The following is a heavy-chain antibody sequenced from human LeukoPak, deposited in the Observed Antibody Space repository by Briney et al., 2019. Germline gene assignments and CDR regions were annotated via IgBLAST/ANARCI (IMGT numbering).Heavy chain of an antibody. V-gene: IGHV3-7*01. CDR2: IKLDGSEK. CDR3: ARSLKRELLRTYFDY. D-gene: IGHD1-26*01. J-gene: IGHJ4*02. Sequence: GGTLRLSCAASGFTFSSYGMSWVRQAPGKGLEWVANIKLDGSEKYFVDSVKGRFTISRDNAKNSLYLQMNSLRAEDTAVYYCARSLKRELLRTYFDYWGQGTLVTVSS. CDR1: GFTFSSYG.